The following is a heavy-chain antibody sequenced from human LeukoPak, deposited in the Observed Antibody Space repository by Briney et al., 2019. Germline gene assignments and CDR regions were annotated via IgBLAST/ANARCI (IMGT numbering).Heavy chain of an antibody. CDR2: INPNGDRT. CDR3: ARRSYRGVIGVYYYYYMDV. Sequence: GGSLRLSCAASGIIFGSHGMAWVRQAPGKGLEWVSSINPNGDRTFHADFVKGRFTISRDNSKNTVSLHMNSLRVEDTAVYYCARRSYRGVIGVYYYYYMDVWGKGTPVTVSS. D-gene: IGHD3-16*02. V-gene: IGHV3-23*01. CDR1: GIIFGSHG. J-gene: IGHJ6*03.